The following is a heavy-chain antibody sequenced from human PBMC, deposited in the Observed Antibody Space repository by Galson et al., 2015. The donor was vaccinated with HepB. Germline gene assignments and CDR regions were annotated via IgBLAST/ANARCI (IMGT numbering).Heavy chain of an antibody. D-gene: IGHD4-17*01. CDR2: INTHNGDT. CDR3: AKDYAVTTKSWFDP. Sequence: CKGSGYKFANFGISWVRQAPRQGLEWMGWINTHNGDTNYARKFLGRVTMTTDTSTSTAYMELRNLRYDDTALYYCAKDYAVTTKSWFDPWGQGTLVTVSS. CDR1: GYKFANFG. J-gene: IGHJ5*02. V-gene: IGHV1-18*01.